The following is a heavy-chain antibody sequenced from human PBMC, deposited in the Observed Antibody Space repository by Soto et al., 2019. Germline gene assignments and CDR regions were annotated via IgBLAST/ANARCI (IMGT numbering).Heavy chain of an antibody. CDR3: ARGLRRSDY. Sequence: GSLRLSCAASGFTFSSYAMHWVRQAPGKGLEWVAVISYDGSNKYYADSVKGRFTISRDNSKNTLYLQMNSLRAEDTAVYYCARGLRRSDYWGQGTLVTVSS. D-gene: IGHD5-12*01. CDR2: ISYDGSNK. V-gene: IGHV3-30-3*01. CDR1: GFTFSSYA. J-gene: IGHJ4*02.